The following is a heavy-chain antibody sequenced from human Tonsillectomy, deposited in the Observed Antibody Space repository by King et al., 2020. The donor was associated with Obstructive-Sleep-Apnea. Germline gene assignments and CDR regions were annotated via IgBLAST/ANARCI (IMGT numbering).Heavy chain of an antibody. CDR2: IYYSGST. D-gene: IGHD3-10*01. J-gene: IGHJ4*02. Sequence: QLQESGPGLVKPSQTLSLTCTVSGGSISSGGYYWSWIRQHPGKGLEWIGYIYYSGSTYYNPSLKSRVTISVDTSKNQFSLKLSSVTAADTAVYYCATAYGSGSYYNVLFDYWGQGTLVTVSS. V-gene: IGHV4-31*03. CDR1: GGSISSGGYY. CDR3: ATAYGSGSYYNVLFDY.